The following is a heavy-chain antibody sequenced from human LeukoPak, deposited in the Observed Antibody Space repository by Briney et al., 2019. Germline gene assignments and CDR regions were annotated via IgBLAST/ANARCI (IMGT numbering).Heavy chain of an antibody. V-gene: IGHV3-48*03. CDR3: AKPKGGRRIYYYYMDV. J-gene: IGHJ6*03. CDR1: GFTFSSYE. D-gene: IGHD2-15*01. Sequence: GGSLRLSCAASGFTFSSYEMNWVRQAPGKGLEWVSYISSSSYIYYADSVKGRFTISRDNSKNTLYLQMYSLRAEDTAVYYCAKPKGGRRIYYYYMDVWGKGTTVTISS. CDR2: ISSSSYI.